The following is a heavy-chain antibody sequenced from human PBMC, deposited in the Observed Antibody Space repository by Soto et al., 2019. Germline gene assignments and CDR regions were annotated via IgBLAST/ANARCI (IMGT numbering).Heavy chain of an antibody. CDR1: GYQFGTYA. Sequence: QVQLEQSGAEVKEPGASVKVSCKASGYQFGTYAITWVRQAPGQGLEWVGWISTNSGNTYYAQNFQGRVTLTTDTSTTTAYMELMSLTSDDTAIYYCARTCTWNSEGLDHWGQGTLVTVST. J-gene: IGHJ4*02. V-gene: IGHV1-18*04. CDR2: ISTNSGNT. CDR3: ARTCTWNSEGLDH. D-gene: IGHD1-7*01.